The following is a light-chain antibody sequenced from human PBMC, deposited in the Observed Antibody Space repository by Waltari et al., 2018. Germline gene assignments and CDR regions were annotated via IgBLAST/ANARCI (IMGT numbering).Light chain of an antibody. J-gene: IGLJ1*01. CDR1: SSDVGNYNL. V-gene: IGLV2-23*02. CDR3: CSYAGTSYV. CDR2: GVS. Sequence: QSALTQPASVSGSPGQSITISCTGTSSDVGNYNLVSWYQQHPDKAPKLMIYGVSKRPSGVSNRFSGSKSGNTASLTISVLQAEDEADYYCCSYAGTSYVFGTGTKVTVL.